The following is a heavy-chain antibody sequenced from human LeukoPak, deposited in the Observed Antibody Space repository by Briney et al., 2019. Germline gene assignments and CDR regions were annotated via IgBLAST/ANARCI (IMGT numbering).Heavy chain of an antibody. Sequence: PSETLSLTCTVSGGSISGYYWTWIRQPAGKGLEWIGRINTSGNTNYNPSLTSRVTMSTDTSKNQFSLILNSVTAADTAVYYCAREGRSSSSGYWGQGILVILFS. V-gene: IGHV4-4*07. CDR2: INTSGNT. J-gene: IGHJ4*02. CDR3: AREGRSSSSGY. D-gene: IGHD6-6*01. CDR1: GGSISGYY.